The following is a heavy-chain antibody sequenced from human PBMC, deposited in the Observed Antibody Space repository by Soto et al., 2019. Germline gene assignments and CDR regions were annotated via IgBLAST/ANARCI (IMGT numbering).Heavy chain of an antibody. D-gene: IGHD2-15*01. CDR2: ISSSSSYI. CDR1: GFTFSSYS. CDR3: ARALARWYGMDV. J-gene: IGHJ6*02. Sequence: GGSLRLSCAASGFTFSSYSMNWVRQAPGKGLEWVSSISSSSSYIYYADSVKGRFTISRDNAKNSLYLQMNSLRAEDTAVYYCARALARWYGMDVWGQGTTVTVSS. V-gene: IGHV3-21*01.